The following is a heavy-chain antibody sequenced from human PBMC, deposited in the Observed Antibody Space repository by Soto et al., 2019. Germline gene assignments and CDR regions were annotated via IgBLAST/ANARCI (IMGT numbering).Heavy chain of an antibody. CDR3: ARAVSSYFDY. Sequence: GGSLRLSCAASGFTFSSYAMHWVRQAPGKGLEWVTVISYDGRTKYYADSVKGRFTISRDNSQNTLYLQMNSLNAEDTAVYYCARAVSSYFDYWGQGILVTVSS. D-gene: IGHD2-8*01. CDR1: GFTFSSYA. J-gene: IGHJ4*02. V-gene: IGHV3-30*04. CDR2: ISYDGRTK.